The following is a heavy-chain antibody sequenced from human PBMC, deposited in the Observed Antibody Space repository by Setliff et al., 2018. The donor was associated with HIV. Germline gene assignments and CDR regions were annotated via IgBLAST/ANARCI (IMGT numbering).Heavy chain of an antibody. Sequence: PSETLSLTCAVYGGSFRGYYWSWIRQPPGKGLEWIGEINHSGSTNYNPSLNSRVTMSVDKSRNQFSLKVSSVTAADTAVYYCARVSITYWYSIPRDYYYYMDVWGEGTTVTVSS. CDR3: ARVSITYWYSIPRDYYYYMDV. V-gene: IGHV4-34*01. D-gene: IGHD2-8*02. J-gene: IGHJ6*03. CDR1: GGSFRGYY. CDR2: INHSGST.